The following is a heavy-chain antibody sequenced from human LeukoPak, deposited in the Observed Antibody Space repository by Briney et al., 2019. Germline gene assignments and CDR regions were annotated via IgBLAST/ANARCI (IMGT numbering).Heavy chain of an antibody. CDR2: ISGSGGST. CDR1: GFTFSSYA. V-gene: IGHV3-23*01. J-gene: IGHJ6*02. CDR3: AKWYGYCSGGSCYSGLYYYYYGMDV. D-gene: IGHD2-15*01. Sequence: PGGALRLSCAASGFTFSSYAMSWVRQAAGKGLEWVSAISGSGGSTYYADSVKGRFTISRDNSKNTLYLQMNSLRAEDTAVYYCAKWYGYCSGGSCYSGLYYYYYGMDVWGQGTTVTVSS.